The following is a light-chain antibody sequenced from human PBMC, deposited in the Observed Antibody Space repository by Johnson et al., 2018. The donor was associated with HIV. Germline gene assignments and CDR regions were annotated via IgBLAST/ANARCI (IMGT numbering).Light chain of an antibody. CDR2: ENN. CDR3: GTWDNSLTAGV. Sequence: QSVLTQPPSVSAAPGQRVTISCSGSSSNIGNNYVSWYQQLPGTAPTLLIFENNKRPSGIPDRFSGSKSGTSATLGITGLQTGDEADYYCGTWDNSLTAGVFGSGTKVTVL. V-gene: IGLV1-51*02. CDR1: SSNIGNNY. J-gene: IGLJ1*01.